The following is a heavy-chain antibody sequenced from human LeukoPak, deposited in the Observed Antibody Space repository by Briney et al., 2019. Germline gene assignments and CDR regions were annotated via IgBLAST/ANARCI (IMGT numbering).Heavy chain of an antibody. J-gene: IGHJ4*02. CDR1: GFTFSSYA. V-gene: IGHV3-30-3*01. CDR3: ARDRLLWFGETYYFDY. CDR2: ISYDGSNK. Sequence: GRSLRLSCAASGFTFSSYAMHWVRQAPGKGLEWVAVISYDGSNKYYADSVKGRFTISRDNSKNTLYLQMNSLRAEDTAVYYCARDRLLWFGETYYFDYWGQGTLVTVSS. D-gene: IGHD3-10*01.